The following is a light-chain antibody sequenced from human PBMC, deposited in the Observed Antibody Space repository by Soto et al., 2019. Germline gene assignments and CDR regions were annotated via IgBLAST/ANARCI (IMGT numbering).Light chain of an antibody. V-gene: IGKV1-8*01. J-gene: IGKJ5*01. CDR1: QGISSY. CDR2: AAS. CDR3: QQYYSYPLT. Sequence: AIRMTQSPSSLSASTGDRVTITCRASQGISSYLAWYQQKPGKAPKLLIYAASPLQRGVPSRFSGSGSGTDFNLTISCLQSEDFSTYNSQQYYSYPLTFGQRTRLDIQ.